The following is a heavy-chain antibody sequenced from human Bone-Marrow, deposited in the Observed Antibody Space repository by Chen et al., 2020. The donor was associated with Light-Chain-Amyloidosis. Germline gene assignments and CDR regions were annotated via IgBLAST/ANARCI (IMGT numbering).Heavy chain of an antibody. CDR3: ARGSYGSGSYYHYYYYRMDV. D-gene: IGHD3-10*01. CDR1: GYTFTSYD. Sequence: QVQLVQSGAEVKKPGASVKVSCKASGYTFTSYDINWVRQATGQGLEWMGWMNPNSGNTGYAQKFQGRVTMTRNTSISTAYMELSSLRSEDTAVYYCARGSYGSGSYYHYYYYRMDVWGQGTTVTVSS. V-gene: IGHV1-8*01. J-gene: IGHJ6*02. CDR2: MNPNSGNT.